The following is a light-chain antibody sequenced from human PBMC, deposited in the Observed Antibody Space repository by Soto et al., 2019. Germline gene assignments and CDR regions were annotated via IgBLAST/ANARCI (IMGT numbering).Light chain of an antibody. CDR3: QQYVSSPLT. V-gene: IGKV3-20*01. Sequence: EIVLTQSPGTLSLSPGERANLSCRASQSVNSNLAWHQQKPGQAPRLLMYGVSTRGAGIPDRFSGSGSGTDFTLTISRLEPEDFAVYYCQQYVSSPLTFGQGTK. CDR1: QSVNSN. J-gene: IGKJ1*01. CDR2: GVS.